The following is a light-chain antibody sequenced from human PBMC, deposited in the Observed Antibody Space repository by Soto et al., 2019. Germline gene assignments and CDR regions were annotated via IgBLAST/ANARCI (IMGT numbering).Light chain of an antibody. V-gene: IGKV3-20*01. CDR1: QSVTSGY. Sequence: EIVLTQSPRTLSLSPGERATLSCRASQSVTSGYLAWYQQKPGQSPRLLMYGASSRATGVPDRFSGSGSGTDFTLTITRLEPEDFAVYYCHQYGTSPLTFGGGTKVDIK. CDR2: GAS. CDR3: HQYGTSPLT. J-gene: IGKJ4*01.